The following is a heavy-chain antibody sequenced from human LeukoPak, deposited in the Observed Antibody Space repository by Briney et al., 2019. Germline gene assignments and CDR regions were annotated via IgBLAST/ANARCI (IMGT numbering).Heavy chain of an antibody. J-gene: IGHJ4*02. V-gene: IGHV1-8*01. CDR2: MNPNSGNT. Sequence: ASVKVSCKASGYTFTGYDINWVRQATGQGLEWMGWMNPNSGNTGYAQKFQGRVTMTRNTSISTAYMELSSLRSEDTAVYYCARVRNYYDSSGYYYFYYWGQGTLVTVSS. D-gene: IGHD3-22*01. CDR3: ARVRNYYDSSGYYYFYY. CDR1: GYTFTGYD.